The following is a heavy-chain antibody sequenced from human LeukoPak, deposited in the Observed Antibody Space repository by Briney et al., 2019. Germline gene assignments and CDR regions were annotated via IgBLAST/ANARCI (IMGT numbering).Heavy chain of an antibody. CDR1: GFTFSSYW. J-gene: IGHJ4*02. CDR3: ARVETYYYDSSGYYAH. V-gene: IGHV3-7*03. Sequence: PGGSLRLSCAASGFTFSSYWMSWVRQAPGKGLQWVANIKQDGSEKYYVDSVKGRFTISRDNAKNSLYLQMNSLRAEDTAVYYCARVETYYYDSSGYYAHWGQGTLVTVSS. CDR2: IKQDGSEK. D-gene: IGHD3-22*01.